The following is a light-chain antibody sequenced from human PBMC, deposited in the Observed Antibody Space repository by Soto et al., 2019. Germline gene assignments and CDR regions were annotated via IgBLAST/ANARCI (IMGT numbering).Light chain of an antibody. Sequence: QSALTQPPSASGSPGQSVAISCTGTSSDVGTYDYVSWYQQHPGKAPKLIIYEVNNRPSGVPDRFSGSKSGNTASLTVSGLQAEDEADYYCSSYAGSHTDVFGTGTKLTVL. CDR2: EVN. J-gene: IGLJ1*01. CDR1: SSDVGTYDY. V-gene: IGLV2-8*01. CDR3: SSYAGSHTDV.